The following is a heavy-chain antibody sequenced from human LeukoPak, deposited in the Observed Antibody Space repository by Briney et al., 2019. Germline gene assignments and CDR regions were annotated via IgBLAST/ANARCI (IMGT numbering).Heavy chain of an antibody. Sequence: ASVKVSCKASGYTFTGYYMHWVRQAPGQGLEWMGRINPNSGGTNYAQKFQGRVTMTRGTSISTVYMELSRLRSDDTAVYYCAREYYYGSGSYFHWGQGTLVTVSS. CDR1: GYTFTGYY. V-gene: IGHV1-2*06. D-gene: IGHD3-10*01. CDR2: INPNSGGT. J-gene: IGHJ4*02. CDR3: AREYYYGSGSYFH.